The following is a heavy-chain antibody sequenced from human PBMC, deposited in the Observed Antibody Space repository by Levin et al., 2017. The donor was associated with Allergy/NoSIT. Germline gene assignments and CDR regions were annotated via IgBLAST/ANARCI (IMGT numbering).Heavy chain of an antibody. J-gene: IGHJ4*02. CDR3: TRDGYDILTGYYLLDY. Sequence: PGGSLRLSCTASGFTFGDYAMSWFRQAPGKGLEWVGFIRSKAYGGTTEYAASVKGRFTISRDDSKSIAYLQMNSLKTEDTAVYYCTRDGYDILTGYYLLDYWGQGTLVTVSS. V-gene: IGHV3-49*03. D-gene: IGHD3-9*01. CDR1: GFTFGDYA. CDR2: IRSKAYGGTT.